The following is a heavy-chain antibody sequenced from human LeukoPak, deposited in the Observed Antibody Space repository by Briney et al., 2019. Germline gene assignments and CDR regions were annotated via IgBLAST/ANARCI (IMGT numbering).Heavy chain of an antibody. Sequence: SETLSLTCTVSGGSISSSSYYWGWIRQPPGKELEWIGSIYYSGSTYYNPSLKSRVTISVDTSKNQFSLQLNSVTPEDTAVYYCARGEGLTLLWFGELITRGAYFDYWGQGTLVTVSS. CDR3: ARGEGLTLLWFGELITRGAYFDY. V-gene: IGHV4-39*07. CDR2: IYYSGST. D-gene: IGHD3-10*01. J-gene: IGHJ4*02. CDR1: GGSISSSSYY.